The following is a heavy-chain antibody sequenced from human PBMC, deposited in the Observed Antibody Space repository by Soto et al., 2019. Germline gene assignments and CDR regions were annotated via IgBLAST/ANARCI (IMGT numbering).Heavy chain of an antibody. CDR2: INAGNGNT. J-gene: IGHJ6*03. CDR1: GYTFTSYA. Sequence: QVQLVQSGAEVKKPGASVKVSCKASGYTFTSYAMHWVRQAPGQRREWMGWINAGNGNTKYSQKFQGRVTITRDTSASTAYMELSSLRSEDTAVYYCARDREATEYYYYYYYMDVWGKGTTVTVSS. CDR3: ARDREATEYYYYYYYMDV. D-gene: IGHD5-12*01. V-gene: IGHV1-3*01.